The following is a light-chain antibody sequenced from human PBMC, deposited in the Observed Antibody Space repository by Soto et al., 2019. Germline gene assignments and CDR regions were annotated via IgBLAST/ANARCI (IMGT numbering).Light chain of an antibody. CDR3: SSYTNRDTVV. CDR1: STDIGSYNF. J-gene: IGLJ2*01. Sequence: QSALTQPASVSGSPGQSLTISCTGTSTDIGSYNFVSWYQQHPGKAPNLMIYDAHNRPSGVSTRFSGSKSGNTASLTISGLQAEDEAHYYCSSYTNRDTVVFGGGTKLTVL. CDR2: DAH. V-gene: IGLV2-14*01.